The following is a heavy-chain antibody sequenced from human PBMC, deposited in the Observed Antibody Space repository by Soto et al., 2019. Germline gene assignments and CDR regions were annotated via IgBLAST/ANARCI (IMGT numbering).Heavy chain of an antibody. CDR2: IYSGGST. CDR3: AGTYYYDSSGYYRFDY. D-gene: IGHD3-22*01. V-gene: IGHV3-53*04. Sequence: EVQLVESGGGLVQPGGPLRLSCAASGFTVSSNYMSWVRQAPGKGLEWVSVIYSGGSTYYADSVKGRFTISRHNSKNTLYLQMNSLRAEDTAVYYCAGTYYYDSSGYYRFDYWGQGTLVTVSS. CDR1: GFTVSSNY. J-gene: IGHJ4*02.